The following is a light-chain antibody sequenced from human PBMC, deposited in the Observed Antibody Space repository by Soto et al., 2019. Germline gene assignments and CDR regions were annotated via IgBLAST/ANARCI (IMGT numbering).Light chain of an antibody. V-gene: IGLV2-23*01. CDR2: EGS. J-gene: IGLJ2*01. CDR3: CSYAGSSTVV. Sequence: QSVLTQPASVSGSPGQSITISCTGTSSDVGSYNLVSWDQQHPGKAPKLMIYEGSTRPSRVSNRFSGSKSGNTASLTISGLQAEDEADYYGCSYAGSSTVVFGGGTKVTVL. CDR1: SSDVGSYNL.